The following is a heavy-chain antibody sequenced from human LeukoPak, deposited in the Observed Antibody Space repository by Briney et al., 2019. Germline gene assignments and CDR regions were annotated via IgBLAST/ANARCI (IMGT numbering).Heavy chain of an antibody. Sequence: SSETLSLTCTVSGGSISSSSYYWGWIRQPPGKGLEWIGSIYYSASTYYNPSLKSRVTISVDTSKNQFSLKLSSVTAADTAVYYCARVPTVTFFGYWGQGTLVTVSS. CDR1: GGSISSSSYY. V-gene: IGHV4-39*01. CDR2: IYYSAST. D-gene: IGHD4-17*01. J-gene: IGHJ4*02. CDR3: ARVPTVTFFGY.